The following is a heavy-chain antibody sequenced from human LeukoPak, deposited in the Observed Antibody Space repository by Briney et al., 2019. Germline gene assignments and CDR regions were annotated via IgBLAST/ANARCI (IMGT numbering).Heavy chain of an antibody. CDR2: LYHSGST. CDR3: ARDDSSGWVY. D-gene: IGHD6-19*01. CDR1: GFSIGSGFY. J-gene: IGHJ4*02. Sequence: TSETLSLTCSVSGFSIGSGFYWGWIRQSPRKGLEWIGSLYHSGSTYSNPSFKSRISMSVDTSRNHFSLKLLSVTAADTAVYYCARDDSSGWVYWGQGILVTVSS. V-gene: IGHV4-38-2*02.